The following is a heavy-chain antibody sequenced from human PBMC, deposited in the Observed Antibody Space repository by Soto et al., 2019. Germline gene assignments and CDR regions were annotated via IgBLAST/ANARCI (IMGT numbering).Heavy chain of an antibody. CDR1: GGSISSGGYY. Sequence: LSLTCTVSGGSISSGGYYWSWIRQHPGKGLEWIGYIYYSGSTYYNPSLKSRVTISVDTSKNQFSLKLSSVTAADTAVYYCARDLRLLSGGMDVWGQGTTVTVSS. V-gene: IGHV4-31*03. CDR3: ARDLRLLSGGMDV. D-gene: IGHD3-3*01. J-gene: IGHJ6*02. CDR2: IYYSGST.